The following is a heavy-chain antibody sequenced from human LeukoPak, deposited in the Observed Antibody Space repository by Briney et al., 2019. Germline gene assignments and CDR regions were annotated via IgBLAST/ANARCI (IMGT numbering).Heavy chain of an antibody. V-gene: IGHV3-30*04. CDR1: GFTFSSYA. Sequence: GGSLRLSRAASGFTFSSYAMHWVRQAPGKGLKWVAVISYDGSNKYYADSVKGRFTISRDNSKNTLYLQMNSLRAEDTAVYYCARDARYGDYYYYYMDVWGKGTTVTVSS. D-gene: IGHD4-17*01. CDR2: ISYDGSNK. J-gene: IGHJ6*03. CDR3: ARDARYGDYYYYYMDV.